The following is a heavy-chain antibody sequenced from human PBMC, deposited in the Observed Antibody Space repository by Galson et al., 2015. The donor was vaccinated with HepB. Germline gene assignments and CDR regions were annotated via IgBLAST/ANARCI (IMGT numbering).Heavy chain of an antibody. J-gene: IGHJ6*02. CDR3: TRELHAQVPEHYGMDV. V-gene: IGHV3-49*03. CDR2: IRSKAYGGTT. D-gene: IGHD2-2*01. Sequence: SLRLSCAASGFTFGDYAMSWFRQAPGKGLEWVGFIRSKAYGGTTEYAASVKGRFTISRDDSKSIAYLQMNSLKTEDTAVYYCTRELHAQVPEHYGMDVWGQGTTVTVSS. CDR1: GFTFGDYA.